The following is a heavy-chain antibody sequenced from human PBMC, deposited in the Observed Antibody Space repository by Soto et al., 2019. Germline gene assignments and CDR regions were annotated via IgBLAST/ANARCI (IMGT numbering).Heavy chain of an antibody. CDR1: GYTFTGYY. CDR3: ARIGQHDYGDYVEAFDI. Sequence: ASVKVSCKASGYTFTGYYMHWVRQAPGQGLEWMGWINPNSGGTNYAQKFQGWVTMTRDTSISTAYMELSRLRSDDTAVYYCARIGQHDYGDYVEAFDIWGQGTMVTVSS. D-gene: IGHD4-17*01. CDR2: INPNSGGT. J-gene: IGHJ3*02. V-gene: IGHV1-2*04.